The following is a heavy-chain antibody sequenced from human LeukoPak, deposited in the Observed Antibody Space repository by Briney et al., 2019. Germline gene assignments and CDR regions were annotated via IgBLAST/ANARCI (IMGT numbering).Heavy chain of an antibody. D-gene: IGHD3-16*02. Sequence: SETLSLTCTVSGASVTTHYWSWIRQPPGKGLEWIGSFYYSGSTNYSPSLNSRVTISLDTSKNQFSLRLSSATAADTAVYFCARSISLLSYYMAVWGNGTTVIVSS. CDR1: GASVTTHY. V-gene: IGHV4-59*08. CDR3: ARSISLLSYYMAV. CDR2: FYYSGST. J-gene: IGHJ6*03.